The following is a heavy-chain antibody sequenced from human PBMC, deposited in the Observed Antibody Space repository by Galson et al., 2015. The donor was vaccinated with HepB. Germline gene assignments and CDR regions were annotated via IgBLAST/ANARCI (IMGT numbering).Heavy chain of an antibody. D-gene: IGHD3-10*01. V-gene: IGHV3-15*01. J-gene: IGHJ6*02. CDR1: GFTFSNAW. CDR2: IKRKTDGGTT. Sequence: SLRLSCAAAGFTFSNAWMTWVRQVPGKGLEWVGRIKRKTDGGTTDYTTFVKGRFTISRDDSKNTLYLQMNSLKTEDTGVYYCTKVARVWFGEFSPLDYYGMDVWGQGTTVTVSS. CDR3: TKVARVWFGEFSPLDYYGMDV.